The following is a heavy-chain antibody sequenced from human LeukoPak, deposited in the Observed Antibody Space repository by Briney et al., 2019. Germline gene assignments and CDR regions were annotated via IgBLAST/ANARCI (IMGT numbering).Heavy chain of an antibody. J-gene: IGHJ4*02. D-gene: IGHD2-15*01. CDR3: ARDLFPPNCSGGSCYRPR. Sequence: GGSLRLSCAASGFTVSSNYMSWVRQAPGKGLEWVSVIYSGGSTYYADSVKGRFTISRDNSKNTLYLQMNSLRAEDTAVYYCARDLFPPNCSGGSCYRPRWGQGTLVTVSS. CDR1: GFTVSSNY. V-gene: IGHV3-66*01. CDR2: IYSGGST.